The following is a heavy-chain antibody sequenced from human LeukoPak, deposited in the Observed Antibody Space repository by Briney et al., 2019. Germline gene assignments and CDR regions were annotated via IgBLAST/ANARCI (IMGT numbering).Heavy chain of an antibody. J-gene: IGHJ3*02. CDR1: GFTLKIYP. V-gene: IGHV3-30*04. D-gene: IGHD4-17*01. CDR3: AREGVQTTVDAFDI. Sequence: GGSLRLSCAASGFTLKIYPMHWVRQAPGKGLEWLSVISHDGSDKNNADSVKGRFIISRDNSKNTVYPQLNSLRPEDTAMYYCAREGVQTTVDAFDIWGLGTMVIVSS. CDR2: ISHDGSDK.